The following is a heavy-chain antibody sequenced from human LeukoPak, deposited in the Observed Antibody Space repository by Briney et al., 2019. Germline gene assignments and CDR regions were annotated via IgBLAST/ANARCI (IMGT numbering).Heavy chain of an antibody. CDR2: IYYSGTT. CDR1: GGSISNSYYY. Sequence: MASETLSLTCTVSGGSISNSYYYWGWTRQPPGEALEWIGSIYYSGTTYYKPSLKSRVTISVDTSKNQFSLKLSSVTAADTAVYYCARARNYGWTTVTTSFGYWGQGTLVTVSS. D-gene: IGHD4-11*01. J-gene: IGHJ4*02. V-gene: IGHV4-39*01. CDR3: ARARNYGWTTVTTSFGY.